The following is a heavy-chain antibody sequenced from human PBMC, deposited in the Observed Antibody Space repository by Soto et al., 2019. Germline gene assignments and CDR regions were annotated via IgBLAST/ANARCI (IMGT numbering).Heavy chain of an antibody. Sequence: QVQLVQSGAEVKKPGASVKVSCKASGYTFTSYYMPWVRQAPGQGLEWMGISNPSGGSTSYAQKFQGRSTMTRDTYTSTVYMELSSLRYEDTAVDYCARETLYCTNGVCNYYYYYGMDVWGQGTTVTVSS. V-gene: IGHV1-46*01. J-gene: IGHJ6*02. CDR2: SNPSGGST. CDR3: ARETLYCTNGVCNYYYYYGMDV. CDR1: GYTFTSYY. D-gene: IGHD2-8*01.